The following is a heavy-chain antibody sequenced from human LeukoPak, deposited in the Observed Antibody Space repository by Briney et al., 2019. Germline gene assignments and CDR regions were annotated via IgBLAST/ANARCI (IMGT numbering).Heavy chain of an antibody. V-gene: IGHV1-46*01. CDR2: INPSGGST. Sequence: GASVKVPCKASGYTFTSYYMHWVRQAPGQGLEWMGIINPSGGSTSYAQKFQGRVTMTRDTSTSTVYMELSSLRSEDTAVYYCARGRSVGSSPYGPFDYWGQGTLVTVSS. D-gene: IGHD6-6*01. CDR1: GYTFTSYY. J-gene: IGHJ4*02. CDR3: ARGRSVGSSPYGPFDY.